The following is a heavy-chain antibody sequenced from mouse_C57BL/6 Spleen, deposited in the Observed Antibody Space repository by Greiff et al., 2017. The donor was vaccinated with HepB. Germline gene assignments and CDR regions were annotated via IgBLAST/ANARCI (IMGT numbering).Heavy chain of an antibody. CDR1: GYSITSGYY. CDR2: ISYDGSN. CDR3: ARGGTAPFAY. Sequence: EVKLQESGPGLVKPSQSLSLTCSVTGYSITSGYYWNWIRQFPGNKLEWMGYISYDGSNNYNPSLKNRISITRDTSKNQFFLKLHSVTTEDTATYYCARGGTAPFAYWGQGTLVTVSA. J-gene: IGHJ3*01. V-gene: IGHV3-6*01. D-gene: IGHD3-3*01.